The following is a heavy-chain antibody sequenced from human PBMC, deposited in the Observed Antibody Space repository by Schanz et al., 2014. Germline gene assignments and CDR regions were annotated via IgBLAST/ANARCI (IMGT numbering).Heavy chain of an antibody. J-gene: IGHJ4*02. D-gene: IGHD6-19*01. CDR3: AKLSSSGRLAGYFDY. Sequence: QVQLLQFGGGVVQPGRSLRLSCAASGFTFSSYAMHWVRQAPGKGLEWVALISNDGSIKYYAGSVKGRFSISRDYSKNTLYLQMSSLRAEDTAIYYCAKLSSSGRLAGYFDYWGQGALVTVSS. CDR2: ISNDGSIK. V-gene: IGHV3-30-3*01. CDR1: GFTFSSYA.